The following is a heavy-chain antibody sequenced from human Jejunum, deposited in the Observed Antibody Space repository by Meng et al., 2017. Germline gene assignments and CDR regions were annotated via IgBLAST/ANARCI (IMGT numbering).Heavy chain of an antibody. Sequence: GQRQEAGPGLVRPPETPSPTCTVPRGSVSSPDYQWGWIRQPPGKGLEWIGYAGANFQSGTNHNPSLKSRVTISLDTSKNQFSLKLTSVNAADTAVYYCARDYWGSLDYWGQGILVTVSS. CDR2: AGANFQSGT. J-gene: IGHJ4*02. V-gene: IGHV4-61*08. D-gene: IGHD3-16*01. CDR3: ARDYWGSLDY. CDR1: RGSVSSPDYQ.